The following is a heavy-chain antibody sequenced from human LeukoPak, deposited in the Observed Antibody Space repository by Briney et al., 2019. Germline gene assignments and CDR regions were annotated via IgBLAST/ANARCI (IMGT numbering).Heavy chain of an antibody. J-gene: IGHJ4*02. CDR3: ARHGYTASHYFLDY. Sequence: PSETLSLTCTVSSGSINSYFWGWVRQPAGRGLEWIGRIYTTGNTHYNPSLKSRLTMPIDTSKRQFSLNLRSVTAADTAIYYCARHGYTASHYFLDYWSQGTLVTVSS. CDR1: SGSINSYF. D-gene: IGHD3-16*01. V-gene: IGHV4-4*07. CDR2: IYTTGNT.